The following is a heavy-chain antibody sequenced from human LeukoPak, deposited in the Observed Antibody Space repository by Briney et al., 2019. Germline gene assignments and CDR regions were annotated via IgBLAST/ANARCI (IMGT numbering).Heavy chain of an antibody. CDR2: ISVYNGDT. CDR1: GGTFSSYA. J-gene: IGHJ4*02. CDR3: ARGRYSSGWLIDY. D-gene: IGHD6-19*01. Sequence: ASVKVSCKASGGTFSSYAISWVRQAPGQGLERMGWISVYNGDTNYAQNLQGRVTMTTDTSTSTAYMELRSLRSDDTAVYYCARGRYSSGWLIDYWGQGTLVTVSS. V-gene: IGHV1-18*01.